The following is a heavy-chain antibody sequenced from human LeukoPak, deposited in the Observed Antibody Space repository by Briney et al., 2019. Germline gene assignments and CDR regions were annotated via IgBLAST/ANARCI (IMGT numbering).Heavy chain of an antibody. CDR3: ARLSHPSGSDWFLDY. D-gene: IGHD3-9*01. CDR2: VYCTGTT. CDR1: GGSISAHY. V-gene: IGHV4-59*08. J-gene: IGHJ4*02. Sequence: SETLSLTCTVSGGSISAHYWSWIRQPPGKGLEYIGDVYCTGTTNYNPSLKSRVTISVDTSKNQFSLKLSSMTAADTAVYYCARLSHPSGSDWFLDYWGQGTLVTVSS.